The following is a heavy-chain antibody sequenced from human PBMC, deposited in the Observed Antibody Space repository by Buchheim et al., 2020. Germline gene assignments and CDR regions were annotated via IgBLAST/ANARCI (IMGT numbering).Heavy chain of an antibody. CDR3: AKNYDSSGFFDY. CDR2: ISYDGSNK. J-gene: IGHJ4*02. CDR1: GFTFSSYG. D-gene: IGHD3-22*01. Sequence: QVQLVESGGGVVQPGRSLRLSCAASGFTFSSYGMHWVRQAPGKGLEWVAVISYDGSNKYYADSVKGRFTISRDTSKITLYLQMNSLRAEDTAVYYCAKNYDSSGFFDYWGQGTL. V-gene: IGHV3-30*18.